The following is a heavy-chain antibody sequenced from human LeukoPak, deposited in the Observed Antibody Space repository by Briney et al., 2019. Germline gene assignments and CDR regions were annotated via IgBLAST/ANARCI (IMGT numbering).Heavy chain of an antibody. D-gene: IGHD3-10*01. J-gene: IGHJ4*02. CDR2: IYTSGST. Sequence: SQTLSLTCTVSGGSISSGSYYWSWIRQPAGKGLEWFGRIYTSGSTNYNPSLKSRVTISVDTSKNQFSLKLSSVTAADTAVYYCARHSPDYGSGTYFDYWGQGTLVTASS. CDR1: GGSISSGSYY. CDR3: ARHSPDYGSGTYFDY. V-gene: IGHV4-61*02.